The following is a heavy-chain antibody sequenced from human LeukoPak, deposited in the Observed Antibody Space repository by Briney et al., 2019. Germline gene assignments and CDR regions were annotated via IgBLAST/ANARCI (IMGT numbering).Heavy chain of an antibody. D-gene: IGHD1-7*01. CDR3: AKDCEYNWNYPAALGFDY. J-gene: IGHJ4*02. Sequence: GGSLRLSCAASGFTFSNAWMSWVRQAPGKGLEWVGRIKSKTDGGTTDYAAPVKGRFTISRDDSKNTLYLQMNSLRAEDTAVYYCAKDCEYNWNYPAALGFDYWGQGTLVTVSS. CDR1: GFTFSNAW. CDR2: IKSKTDGGTT. V-gene: IGHV3-15*01.